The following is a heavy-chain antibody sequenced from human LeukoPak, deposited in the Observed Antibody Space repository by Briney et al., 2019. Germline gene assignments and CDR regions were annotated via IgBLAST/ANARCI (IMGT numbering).Heavy chain of an antibody. CDR2: ISSSSSYI. CDR1: GFTFSSYS. D-gene: IGHD3-10*01. V-gene: IGHV3-21*01. CDR3: ARVSSNGSGSYALNPGDY. J-gene: IGHJ4*02. Sequence: GGSLRLSCAASGFTFSSYSMNWVRQAPGKGLEWVSSISSSSSYIYYADSVKGRFTISRDNAKNSLYLQMNSLRAEDTAVYYCARVSSNGSGSYALNPGDYWGQGTLVTVSS.